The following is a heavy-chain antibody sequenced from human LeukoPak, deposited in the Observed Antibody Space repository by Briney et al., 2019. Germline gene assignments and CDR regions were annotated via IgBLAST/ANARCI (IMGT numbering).Heavy chain of an antibody. D-gene: IGHD4-17*01. Sequence: SETLSLTCAVYGGSFSGYYWSWIRQPPGKGLEWIGEINHSGSTNYNPSLKSRVTISVDTSKNQFSLKLSSVTAADTAVYYCARIGFVYTVTKGSFDYWGQGTLVTVSS. V-gene: IGHV4-34*01. CDR3: ARIGFVYTVTKGSFDY. CDR2: INHSGST. CDR1: GGSFSGYY. J-gene: IGHJ4*02.